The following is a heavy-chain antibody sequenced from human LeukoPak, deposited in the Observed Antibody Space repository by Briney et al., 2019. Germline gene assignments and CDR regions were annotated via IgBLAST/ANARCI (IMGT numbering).Heavy chain of an antibody. J-gene: IGHJ4*02. CDR3: ATGGSLAAAGDY. D-gene: IGHD6-13*01. V-gene: IGHV4-61*03. Sequence: LETLSLTCTVSGGSVSSGHYYWSWIRQPPGKGLEWIGYIYNSESTNYNPSLKSRVTISVDTSKNHFSLKLSSVTAADTAVYYCATGGSLAAAGDYWGQGTLVTVSS. CDR2: IYNSEST. CDR1: GGSVSSGHYY.